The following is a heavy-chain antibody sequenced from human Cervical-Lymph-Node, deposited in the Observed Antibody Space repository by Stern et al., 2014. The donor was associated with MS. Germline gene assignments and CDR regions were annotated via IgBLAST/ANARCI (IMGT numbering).Heavy chain of an antibody. V-gene: IGHV3-21*01. CDR1: GFTFSSYS. CDR3: ARDQHGDYYDSSGYYDAPIDY. J-gene: IGHJ4*02. Sequence: EVQLVESGGGLVKPGGSLRLSCAASGFTFSSYSMNWVRQAPGKGLEWVSSISSSSSYIYYADSVKCRFTISRDNAKNSLYLQMNSLRAEDTAVYYCARDQHGDYYDSSGYYDAPIDYWGQGTLVTVSS. D-gene: IGHD3-22*01. CDR2: ISSSSSYI.